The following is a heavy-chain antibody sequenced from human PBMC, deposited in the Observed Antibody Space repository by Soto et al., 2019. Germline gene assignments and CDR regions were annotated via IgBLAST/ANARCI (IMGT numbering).Heavy chain of an antibody. V-gene: IGHV4-59*01. D-gene: IGHD3-22*01. J-gene: IGHJ4*02. CDR3: ARALRTNCYDSSGYYFDY. CDR1: GGSISSYY. CDR2: IYYSGST. Sequence: SETLSLTCTVSGGSISSYYLSWIRQPPGKGLEWIGYIYYSGSTNYNPSLKSRVTISVDTSKNQFSLKLSSVTAADTAVYYCARALRTNCYDSSGYYFDYWGQGTLVTVSS.